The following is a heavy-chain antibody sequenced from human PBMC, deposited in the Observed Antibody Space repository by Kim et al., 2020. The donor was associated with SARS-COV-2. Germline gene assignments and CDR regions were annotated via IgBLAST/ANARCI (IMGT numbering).Heavy chain of an antibody. D-gene: IGHD1-26*01. J-gene: IGHJ3*02. V-gene: IGHV1-69*04. CDR3: ARDSGWELRSGAFDI. Sequence: QKFQGRVTITADKSTSTAYMELSSLRSEDTAVYYCARDSGWELRSGAFDIWGQGTMVTVSS.